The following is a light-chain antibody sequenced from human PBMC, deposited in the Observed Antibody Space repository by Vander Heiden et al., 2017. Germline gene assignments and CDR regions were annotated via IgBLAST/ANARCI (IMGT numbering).Light chain of an antibody. Sequence: QSALTKPAPVSRSPAQSITISCTGTSSDVGGYNYVSWYQQHPYKAPKLMIYDISNRPSGVSNRFSGSKSGNTASLTISGLQAEDEADYYCSSYTSSSTYVFGTGTKVTVL. V-gene: IGLV2-14*03. J-gene: IGLJ1*01. CDR3: SSYTSSSTYV. CDR1: SSDVGGYNY. CDR2: DIS.